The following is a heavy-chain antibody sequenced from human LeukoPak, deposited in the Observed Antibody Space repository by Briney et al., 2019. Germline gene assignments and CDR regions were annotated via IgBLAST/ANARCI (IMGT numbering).Heavy chain of an antibody. J-gene: IGHJ4*02. CDR3: ATDAIFGVVSPDY. CDR2: VDPEDGET. D-gene: IGHD3-3*01. V-gene: IGHV1-69-2*01. CDR1: GYTFTDYY. Sequence: GASVKVSCKASGYTFTDYYMHWVQQAPGKGLEWMGRVDPEDGETIYAEKFQGRVTITADTSTDTAYMELSSLRSEDTAVYYCATDAIFGVVSPDYWGQGTLVTVSS.